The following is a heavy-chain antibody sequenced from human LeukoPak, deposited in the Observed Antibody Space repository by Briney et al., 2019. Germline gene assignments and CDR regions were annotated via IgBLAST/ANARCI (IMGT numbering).Heavy chain of an antibody. D-gene: IGHD2-15*01. V-gene: IGHV3-23*01. J-gene: IGHJ4*02. Sequence: KSGGSLRLSCAASGFTFDDYAMSWVRQTPGKGLEWVSAISDTGNTYHADSVKGRFTISRDSSKNTLFLQMNRLRPEDAAVYYCAKAPVRTCRGAFCYPFDYWGLGTLVTVSS. CDR1: GFTFDDYA. CDR2: ISDTGNT. CDR3: AKAPVRTCRGAFCYPFDY.